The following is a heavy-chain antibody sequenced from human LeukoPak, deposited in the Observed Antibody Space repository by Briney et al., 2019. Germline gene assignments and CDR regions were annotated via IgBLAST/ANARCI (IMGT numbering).Heavy chain of an antibody. CDR2: IYPGYSDT. CDR3: ATSFLGELSSFDY. Sequence: GESLKISCKGSGYSFTSYWIGWVRQMPGKGLEWMGIIYPGYSDTRYSPSFQGQVTISADKSISTAYLQWSSLKASDTAMYYCATSFLGELSSFDYWGQGTLVTVSS. CDR1: GYSFTSYW. D-gene: IGHD3-16*02. J-gene: IGHJ4*02. V-gene: IGHV5-51*01.